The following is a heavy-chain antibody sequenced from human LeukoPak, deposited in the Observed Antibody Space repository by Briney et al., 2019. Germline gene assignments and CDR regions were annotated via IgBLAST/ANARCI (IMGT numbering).Heavy chain of an antibody. CDR3: ARRIPAAIEYYYGMDV. V-gene: IGHV3-30-3*01. J-gene: IGHJ6*02. CDR2: ISYDGSNK. D-gene: IGHD2-2*01. Sequence: GGSLRLSCAASGFTFSSYAVHWVRQAPGKGLEWVAVISYDGSNKYYADSVKGRFTISRDNSKNTLYLQMNSLRAEDTAVYYCARRIPAAIEYYYGMDVWGQGTTVTVSS. CDR1: GFTFSSYA.